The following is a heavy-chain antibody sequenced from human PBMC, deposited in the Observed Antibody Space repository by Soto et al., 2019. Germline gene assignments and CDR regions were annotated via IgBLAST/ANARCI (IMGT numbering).Heavy chain of an antibody. V-gene: IGHV3-23*01. CDR2: ISSSGDST. J-gene: IGHJ3*02. Sequence: GGSLGLSCVASGFTFSPYAMSWVRQAPGKGLEWVSGISSSGDSTYYADSVKGRFTISRDNSKNMLYLQMSSLRVDDTALYYCAKDPNGNYVGAFDMRGHGTMVTVS. CDR1: GFTFSPYA. D-gene: IGHD1-7*01. CDR3: AKDPNGNYVGAFDM.